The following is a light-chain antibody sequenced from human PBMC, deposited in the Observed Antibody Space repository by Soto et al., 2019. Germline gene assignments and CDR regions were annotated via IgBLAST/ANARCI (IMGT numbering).Light chain of an antibody. V-gene: IGKV3-20*01. CDR3: QQYGSSVWT. J-gene: IGKJ1*01. CDR2: GAS. Sequence: EIVLTQSPGTLSLSPGERATLSCRASQSVNSNYLTWYQQKPGQAPRLLIYGASSRATDIPDRFSGSGSGTDFTLTINRLGPEDFAVYYCQQYGSSVWTFGKGTKVAIK. CDR1: QSVNSNY.